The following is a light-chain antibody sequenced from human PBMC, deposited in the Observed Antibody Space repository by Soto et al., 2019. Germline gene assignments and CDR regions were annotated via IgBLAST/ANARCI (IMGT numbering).Light chain of an antibody. J-gene: IGKJ4*01. CDR3: QKFNSVPT. CDR2: AAS. CDR1: QAINNF. Sequence: DVQLTQPPSSLSASVGDRVTIISRPSQAINNFLAWYQQKPGKVPNLLIYAASTLQSGVPSRFSGSGSGTDFTLTISSLQPEDVATYYCQKFNSVPTFGGGTKVEI. V-gene: IGKV1-27*01.